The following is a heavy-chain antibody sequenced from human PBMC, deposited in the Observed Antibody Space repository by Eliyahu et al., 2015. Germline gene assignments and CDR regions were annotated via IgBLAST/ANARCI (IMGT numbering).Heavy chain of an antibody. Sequence: QVQLQESGPGLVKPSQTLSLTCPFSGGSIXXGGYYWSWIRQHPGKGLEWIGYIYYSGSTYYNPSLKSRVTISVDTSKNQFSLKLSSVTAADTAVYYCARDGKDRDPTGDAFDIWGQGTMVTVSS. CDR1: GGSIXXGGYY. J-gene: IGHJ3*02. D-gene: IGHD1-1*01. V-gene: IGHV4-31*03. CDR3: ARDGKDRDPTGDAFDI. CDR2: IYYSGST.